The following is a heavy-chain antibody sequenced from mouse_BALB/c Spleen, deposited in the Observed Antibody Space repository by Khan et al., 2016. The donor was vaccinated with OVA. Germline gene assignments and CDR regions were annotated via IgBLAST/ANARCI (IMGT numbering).Heavy chain of an antibody. Sequence: EVQLLESGPDLVKPSQSLSLTCTVTGYSITSGYTWHWIRQFPGNKLDWMGYVNYSGSTSYNPSLKSRISITRDTSKNQFFLQLNSVTTEDTAPSDCAGGCTTYWGQGTLVTVSA. D-gene: IGHD2-14*01. CDR2: VNYSGST. J-gene: IGHJ3*01. V-gene: IGHV3-1*02. CDR3: AGGCTTY. CDR1: GYSITSGYT.